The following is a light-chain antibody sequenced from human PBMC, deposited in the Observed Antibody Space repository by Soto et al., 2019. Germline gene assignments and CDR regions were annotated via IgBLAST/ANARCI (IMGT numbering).Light chain of an antibody. CDR2: DVS. CDR3: SSYTSSSTAVV. Sequence: QLVLTQPASVSGSPGQSITISCTGTSSDVGGHNYVSWYQQHPGKAPKLMIYDVSNRPSGVSNRFSGSKSGNTASLTISGLQAEDEADYYCSSYTSSSTAVVFGGGTKLTVL. J-gene: IGLJ2*01. CDR1: SSDVGGHNY. V-gene: IGLV2-14*01.